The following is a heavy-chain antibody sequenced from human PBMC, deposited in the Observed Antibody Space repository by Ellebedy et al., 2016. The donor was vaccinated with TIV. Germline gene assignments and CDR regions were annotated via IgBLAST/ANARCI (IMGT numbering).Heavy chain of an antibody. CDR2: ISGSGGST. D-gene: IGHD3-9*01. J-gene: IGHJ3*02. V-gene: IGHV3-23*01. CDR3: ARGRYFDWLFDAFDI. Sequence: GESLKISXAASGFTFSSYAMSWVRQAPGKGLEWVSAISGSGGSTYYADSVKGRFTISRDNSKNTLYLQMNSLRAEDTAVYYCARGRYFDWLFDAFDIWGQGTMVTVSS. CDR1: GFTFSSYA.